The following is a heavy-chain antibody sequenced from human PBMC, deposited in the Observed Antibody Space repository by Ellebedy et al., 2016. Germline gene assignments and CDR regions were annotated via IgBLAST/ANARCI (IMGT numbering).Heavy chain of an antibody. CDR3: VRGRAAAEK. CDR2: ISGRDKQT. Sequence: GGSLRLSXAASGFTFRDNYMSWIRQTPGGGLEFVSYISGRDKQTDYAESVRGRFTISRDNAKDSLYLQMNSLRVEDTAVYYCVRGRAAAEKWGQGTQVTVSS. J-gene: IGHJ4*02. D-gene: IGHD6-13*01. CDR1: GFTFRDNY. V-gene: IGHV3-11*03.